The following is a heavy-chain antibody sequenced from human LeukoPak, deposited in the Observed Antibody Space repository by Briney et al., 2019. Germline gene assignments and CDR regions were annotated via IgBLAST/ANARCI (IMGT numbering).Heavy chain of an antibody. D-gene: IGHD6-19*01. J-gene: IGHJ4*02. Sequence: PGGSLRLSCAASGFTFSSYAMSWVRQAPGKGLEWVSAISGSGGSTYYADSVKGRFTISRDNAKNSLYLQMNSLRDEDTAVYYCARDRDSSGWYDYWGQGTLVTVSS. CDR3: ARDRDSSGWYDY. V-gene: IGHV3-23*01. CDR2: ISGSGGST. CDR1: GFTFSSYA.